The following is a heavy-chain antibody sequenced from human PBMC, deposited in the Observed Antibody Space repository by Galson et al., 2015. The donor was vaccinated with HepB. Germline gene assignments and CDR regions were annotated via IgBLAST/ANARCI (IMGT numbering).Heavy chain of an antibody. V-gene: IGHV3-30*04. Sequence: SLRLSCAVSGFTFSSYAMHWVRQAPGKGLEWVAVISYDGSNKYYADSVKGRFTISRDNSKNTLYLQMNSLRAEDTAVYYCAGFPAVTTVLGYWGQGTLVTVSS. CDR2: ISYDGSNK. CDR1: GFTFSSYA. D-gene: IGHD4-17*01. CDR3: AGFPAVTTVLGY. J-gene: IGHJ4*02.